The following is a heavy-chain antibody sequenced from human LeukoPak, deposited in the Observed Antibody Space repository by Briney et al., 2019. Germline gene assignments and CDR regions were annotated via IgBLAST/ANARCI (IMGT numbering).Heavy chain of an antibody. CDR2: IKSKTDGGTT. J-gene: IGHJ5*02. Sequence: GGSRRLSCAASGFTFSNAWMSWVRQAPGKGLEWVGRIKSKTDGGTTDYAAPVKGRFTISRDDSKNTLYLQMNSLKTEDTAVYYCTTDRYCSGGSCYLWGQGTLVTVSS. V-gene: IGHV3-15*01. D-gene: IGHD2-15*01. CDR1: GFTFSNAW. CDR3: TTDRYCSGGSCYL.